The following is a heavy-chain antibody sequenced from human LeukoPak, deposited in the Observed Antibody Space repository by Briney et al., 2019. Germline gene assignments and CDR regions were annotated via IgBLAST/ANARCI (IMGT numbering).Heavy chain of an antibody. CDR2: ISAYNGNT. Sequence: ASVKVSCKASGYTFSNYGISWVRQAPGQGLEWLGWISAYNGNTNYAQKLQGRISMTTDTSTSTAFMELRSLRSDDTAVYYCARAGGYYDSSGYYLDYWGQGTLVTVSS. J-gene: IGHJ4*02. CDR1: GYTFSNYG. D-gene: IGHD3-22*01. V-gene: IGHV1-18*01. CDR3: ARAGGYYDSSGYYLDY.